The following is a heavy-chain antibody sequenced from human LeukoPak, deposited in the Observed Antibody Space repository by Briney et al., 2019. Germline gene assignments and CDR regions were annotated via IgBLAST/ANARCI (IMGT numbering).Heavy chain of an antibody. J-gene: IGHJ6*03. V-gene: IGHV3-33*06. CDR1: GFTFSSYE. Sequence: GGSLRLSCAASGFTFSSYEMNWVRQAPGKGLEWVAVIWYDGSNKYYADSVKGRFTISRDNSKNTLYLQMNSLRAEDTAVYYCAKDTAAAEVYYYMDVWGKGTTVTVSS. CDR3: AKDTAAAEVYYYMDV. D-gene: IGHD6-13*01. CDR2: IWYDGSNK.